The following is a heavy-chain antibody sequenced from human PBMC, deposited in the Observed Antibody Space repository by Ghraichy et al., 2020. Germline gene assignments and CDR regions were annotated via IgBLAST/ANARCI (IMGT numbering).Heavy chain of an antibody. D-gene: IGHD6-19*01. J-gene: IGHJ1*01. V-gene: IGHV4-34*01. CDR3: ARGWCSSDWCAEYFQH. Sequence: SETLSLTCAVYGGSFSGYYWSWIRQPPGKGLEWIGEINHSGSTNYNPSLKSRVTISVDTSKNQFSLKLSSVTAADTAVYYCARGWCSSDWCAEYFQHWGQGTLVTVSS. CDR2: INHSGST. CDR1: GGSFSGYY.